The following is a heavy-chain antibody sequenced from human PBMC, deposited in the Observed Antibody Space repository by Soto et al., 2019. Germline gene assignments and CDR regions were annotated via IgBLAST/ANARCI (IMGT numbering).Heavy chain of an antibody. CDR2: ISGGGGVST. J-gene: IGHJ5*02. CDR3: AKDAISMVRGVNNWFDP. Sequence: EVQLLESGGGLVQPGGSLTLSCAASGFTFSSYAMTWVRQAPGTGLEWVSGISGGGGVSTYYADSVKGRFTISRDNSMNTLYLQMNGLRAEDTAVYSCAKDAISMVRGVNNWFDPWCQGTLVTVSS. CDR1: GFTFSSYA. D-gene: IGHD3-10*01. V-gene: IGHV3-23*01.